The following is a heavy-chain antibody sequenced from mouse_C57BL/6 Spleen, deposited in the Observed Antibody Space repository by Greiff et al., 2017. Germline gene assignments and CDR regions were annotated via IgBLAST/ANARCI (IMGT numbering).Heavy chain of an antibody. Sequence: VKLMESGAELVRPGASVTLSCKASGYTFTDYEMHWVKQTPVHGLEWIGAIDPETGGTAYNQKFKGKAILTADKSSSTAYMELRSLTSEDSAVYYCTRGGIYYDYLAWFAYWGQGTLVTVSA. CDR1: GYTFTDYE. J-gene: IGHJ3*01. CDR2: IDPETGGT. V-gene: IGHV1-15*01. D-gene: IGHD2-4*01. CDR3: TRGGIYYDYLAWFAY.